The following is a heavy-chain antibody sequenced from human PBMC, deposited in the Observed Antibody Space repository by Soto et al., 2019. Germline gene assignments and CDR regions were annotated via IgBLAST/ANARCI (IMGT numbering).Heavy chain of an antibody. Sequence: LSLSWAGAGFTCRSLSINWVRQDQGKGLEWVSTISSNSAYIYYTDALRGRFTISRDNAKNSLHLQMNSLRAEDTAVYYCTRDASRDSSARGWFDPWGPGTLVTLPS. V-gene: IGHV3-21*01. J-gene: IGHJ5*02. D-gene: IGHD6-13*01. CDR2: ISSNSAYI. CDR3: TRDASRDSSARGWFDP. CDR1: GFTCRSLS.